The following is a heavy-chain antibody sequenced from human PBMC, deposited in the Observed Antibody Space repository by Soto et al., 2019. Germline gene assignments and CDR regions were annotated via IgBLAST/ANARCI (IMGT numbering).Heavy chain of an antibody. CDR2: IWYDGSNK. V-gene: IGHV3-33*01. J-gene: IGHJ5*02. D-gene: IGHD6-13*01. CDR1: GFTFSSYG. Sequence: HPGGSLRLSCAASGFTFSSYGMHWVRQVPGKGLEWVALIWYDGSNKYYADSVKGRFTISRDNSKNTLYLQMNSLRAEDTAVYYCAREPWSIAAAGTRVNWFDPWGQGTLVTVSS. CDR3: AREPWSIAAAGTRVNWFDP.